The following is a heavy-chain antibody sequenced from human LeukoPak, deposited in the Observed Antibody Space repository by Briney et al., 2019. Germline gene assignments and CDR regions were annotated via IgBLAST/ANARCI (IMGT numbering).Heavy chain of an antibody. CDR2: MNPNSGNT. Sequence: ASVKVSCKASGYTFTSYDINWVRQATGQGLEWMGWMNPNSGNTGYAQKFQGRVTMTRDTSISTAYMELSSLRSEDTAVYYCAKSMFVYGDYVPDYWGQGTLVTVSS. V-gene: IGHV1-8*01. CDR3: AKSMFVYGDYVPDY. CDR1: GYTFTSYD. D-gene: IGHD4-17*01. J-gene: IGHJ4*02.